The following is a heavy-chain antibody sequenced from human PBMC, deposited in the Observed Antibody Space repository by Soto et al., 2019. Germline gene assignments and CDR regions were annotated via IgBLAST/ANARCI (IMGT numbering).Heavy chain of an antibody. CDR2: ISWNSGSI. Sequence: GGSLRLSCAASGFTFDDYAMQWVRQAPGKGLEWVSGISWNSGSIGYADSVKGRFTISRDNAKNSLYLQMNSLRAEDTALYYCAKGGGSYYYYYGMDVWGQGTTVTVSS. CDR3: AKGGGSYYYYYGMDV. CDR1: GFTFDDYA. D-gene: IGHD1-26*01. J-gene: IGHJ6*02. V-gene: IGHV3-9*01.